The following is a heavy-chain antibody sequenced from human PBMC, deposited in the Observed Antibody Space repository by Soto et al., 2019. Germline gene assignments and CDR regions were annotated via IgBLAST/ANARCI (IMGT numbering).Heavy chain of an antibody. CDR1: GFTFSSYG. D-gene: IGHD3-22*01. CDR2: ISYDGSNK. J-gene: IGHJ3*02. CDR3: AKDNFYYDSSGYYQAAFDI. V-gene: IGHV3-30*18. Sequence: ESGGGVVQPGRSLRLSCAASGFTFSSYGMHWVRQAPGKGLEWVAVISYDGSNKYYADSVKGRFTISRDNSKNTLYLQMNSLRAEDTAVYYCAKDNFYYDSSGYYQAAFDIWGQGTMVTVSS.